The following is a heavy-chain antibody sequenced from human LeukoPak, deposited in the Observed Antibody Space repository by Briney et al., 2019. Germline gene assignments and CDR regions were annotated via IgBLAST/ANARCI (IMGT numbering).Heavy chain of an antibody. J-gene: IGHJ4*02. CDR2: IRYAGSNR. V-gene: IGHV3-30*02. CDR1: GFIFSSCD. Sequence: GGSLRLSCAASGFIFSSCDMHWVRQAPGKGLEWVAFIRYAGSNRYYADSVKGRFTISRDNSKNTQFLQMNTLGADDTAVYYCAKDVLSMGYQQPFDYWGQGTLVTVSS. D-gene: IGHD2-2*01. CDR3: AKDVLSMGYQQPFDY.